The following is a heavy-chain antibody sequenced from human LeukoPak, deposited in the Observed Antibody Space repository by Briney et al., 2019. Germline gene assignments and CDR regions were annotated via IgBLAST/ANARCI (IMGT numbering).Heavy chain of an antibody. Sequence: GGSLRLSCAASGFTFSDYYMSWIRQAPGKGLEGVSYISSSSTIYYADSVKGRFTISRDNAKNSLYLQMNSLRAEDTAVYYCARYYDFWSANDAFDIWGQGTMVTVSS. D-gene: IGHD3-3*01. J-gene: IGHJ3*02. V-gene: IGHV3-69-1*01. CDR2: ISSSSTI. CDR1: GFTFSDYY. CDR3: ARYYDFWSANDAFDI.